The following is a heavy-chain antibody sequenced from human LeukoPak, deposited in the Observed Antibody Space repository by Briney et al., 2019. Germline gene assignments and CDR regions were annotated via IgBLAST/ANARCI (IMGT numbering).Heavy chain of an antibody. V-gene: IGHV4-4*09. CDR1: GGSISSYY. D-gene: IGHD6-6*01. CDR2: ICTSGST. CDR3: ARQGVAARYFDY. Sequence: SETLSLTCTVSGGSISSYYWSWIRQPPGKGLEWIGYICTSGSTNYNPSLKSRVTISVDTSKNQFSLKLSSVTAADTAVYYCARQGVAARYFDYWGQGTLVTVSS. J-gene: IGHJ4*02.